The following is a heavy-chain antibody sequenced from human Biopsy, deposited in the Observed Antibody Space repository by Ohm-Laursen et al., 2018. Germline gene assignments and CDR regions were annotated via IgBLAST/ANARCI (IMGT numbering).Heavy chain of an antibody. CDR2: INGGGDGT. D-gene: IGHD1-26*01. Sequence: GSLRLSCAASGFPFSTYAMSWVRQTPGKGLEWVSSINGGGDGTFYADSVEGRFSISRDNSKNTLYLQMKSLRAEDTALYYCAKDLKWDVSADYFDFWGQGTLVTVSS. CDR3: AKDLKWDVSADYFDF. V-gene: IGHV3-23*01. J-gene: IGHJ4*02. CDR1: GFPFSTYA.